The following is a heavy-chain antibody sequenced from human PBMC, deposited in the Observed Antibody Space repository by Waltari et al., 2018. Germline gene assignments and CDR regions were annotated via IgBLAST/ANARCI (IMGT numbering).Heavy chain of an antibody. D-gene: IGHD1-20*01. V-gene: IGHV4-34*01. J-gene: IGHJ5*02. CDR2: INHRGST. CDR1: GGSFSGYY. Sequence: QVQLQQWGAGLLKPSETLSLTCAVYGGSFSGYYWSWIRQPPGKGLEWIGEINHRGSTNYNPALKSRVTISVDTSKNQFSLKLSSVTAADTAVYYCARGPPTRFGIRSWFDPWGQGTLVTVSS. CDR3: ARGPPTRFGIRSWFDP.